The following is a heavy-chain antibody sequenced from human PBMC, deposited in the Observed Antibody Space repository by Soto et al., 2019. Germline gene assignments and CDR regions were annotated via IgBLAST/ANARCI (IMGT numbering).Heavy chain of an antibody. V-gene: IGHV4-30-4*01. J-gene: IGHJ4*02. D-gene: IGHD2-2*01. CDR2: IYYSGST. Sequence: SETLSLTCTVSGGSISSCDYYWSWIRHPPGKGLEWIGYIYYSGSTYYNPSLKSRVTISVDTSKNQFSLKLSSVTAADTAVYYCARVPLGYCSSTSCIDYWGQGTLVTVSS. CDR1: GGSISSCDYY. CDR3: ARVPLGYCSSTSCIDY.